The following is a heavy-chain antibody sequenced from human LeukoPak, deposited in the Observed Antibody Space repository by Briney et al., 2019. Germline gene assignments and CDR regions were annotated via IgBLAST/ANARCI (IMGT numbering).Heavy chain of an antibody. CDR2: ISAYNGNT. V-gene: IGHV1-18*01. Sequence: ASVKVSCKASGYTFTSYGISWVRQAPGQGLEWMGWISAYNGNTNYAQRLHGRVNMTTDTSTSTAYMELRSLRSDDTAVYYCARGDSSGWYPSGGFVDYWGQGTLVTVSS. J-gene: IGHJ4*02. CDR3: ARGDSSGWYPSGGFVDY. CDR1: GYTFTSYG. D-gene: IGHD6-19*01.